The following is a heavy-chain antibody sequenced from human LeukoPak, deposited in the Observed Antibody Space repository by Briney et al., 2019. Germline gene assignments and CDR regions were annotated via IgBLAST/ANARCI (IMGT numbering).Heavy chain of an antibody. D-gene: IGHD3-16*01. V-gene: IGHV4-39*01. CDR2: VYYSGSI. CDR1: GGSISSSSFY. Sequence: PSETLSLTCTVSGGSISSSSFYWGWIRQTPGKGLEWIGSVYYSGSIYYNPSVESRVTLSADTSKNRFSLRLSSVTAADTAVYYCVRQLPYDSIWGRYHYYFDYWGQGTLVTVSS. J-gene: IGHJ4*02. CDR3: VRQLPYDSIWGRYHYYFDY.